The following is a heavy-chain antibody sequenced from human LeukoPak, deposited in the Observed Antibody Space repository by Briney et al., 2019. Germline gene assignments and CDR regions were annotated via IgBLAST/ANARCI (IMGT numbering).Heavy chain of an antibody. CDR1: GFTFSSYW. CDR2: IKQDGSEK. V-gene: IGHV3-7*03. J-gene: IGHJ4*02. Sequence: GGSLRLSCAASGFTFSSYWMSWVRQAPGKGLEWVANIKQDGSEKYYVNSMKGRFTISRDNAKNSLYLQMNSLRAEDTAVYYCARLGSSSWTFDYWGQGTLVTVSS. D-gene: IGHD6-13*01. CDR3: ARLGSSSWTFDY.